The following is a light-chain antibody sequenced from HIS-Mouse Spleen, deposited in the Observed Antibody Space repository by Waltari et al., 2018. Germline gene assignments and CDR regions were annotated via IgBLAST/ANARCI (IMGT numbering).Light chain of an antibody. V-gene: IGKV1-8*01. J-gene: IGKJ4*01. CDR2: AAP. CDR3: QQYYSYQVT. Sequence: AIRMTQSPSSFSASTGCRVTITCRASQGISSYLDWYQQKPGKAPKLLIYAAPTLQSGVPSRFSGSGAGTDFTLTISCLQSEDSAAYYCQQYYSYQVTFGGGTKVEIK. CDR1: QGISSY.